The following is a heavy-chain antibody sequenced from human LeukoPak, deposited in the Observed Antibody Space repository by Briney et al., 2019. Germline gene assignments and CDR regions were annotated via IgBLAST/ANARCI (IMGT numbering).Heavy chain of an antibody. J-gene: IGHJ3*02. Sequence: SETLSLTCAVYGGSFSGYYWSWIRQPPGKGLEWIGEINHSGSTNYNPTLKSRVTISVDTSKNQFSLKLSSVTAADTAVYYCARGLWWRGSYSKGAFYIWGQGTMVTVSS. CDR2: INHSGST. D-gene: IGHD2-21*01. V-gene: IGHV4-34*01. CDR3: ARGLWWRGSYSKGAFYI. CDR1: GGSFSGYY.